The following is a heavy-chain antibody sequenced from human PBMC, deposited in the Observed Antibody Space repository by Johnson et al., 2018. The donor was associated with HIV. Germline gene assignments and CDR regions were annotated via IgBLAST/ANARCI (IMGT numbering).Heavy chain of an antibody. CDR2: IQYDGSNK. Sequence: QGQLVESGGGVVQPGGSLRLSCAVSGFTFRNYGMHWVRQAPGKGLEWVSFIQYDGSNKYYADSVKGRFTISRDNSKNTLYLQMNSLRAEDTAVYYCAKDTEGSGYAFDIWGQGTMVTVSS. CDR1: GFTFRNYG. CDR3: AKDTEGSGYAFDI. J-gene: IGHJ3*02. D-gene: IGHD3-22*01. V-gene: IGHV3-30*02.